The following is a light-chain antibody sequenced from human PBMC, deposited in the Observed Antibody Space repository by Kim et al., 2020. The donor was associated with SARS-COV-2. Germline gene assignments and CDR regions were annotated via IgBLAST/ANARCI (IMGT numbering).Light chain of an antibody. V-gene: IGKV1-39*01. Sequence: DNQITQSSFFLFASVGDRVTITCRASQSISSYLNWYQQKPGKAPKLLIYDASSLQSGVPSRFSGSGSGTDFTLTISSLQPEDFATYYCQQSYSTLPYTFGQGTKLEI. CDR1: QSISSY. CDR2: DAS. CDR3: QQSYSTLPYT. J-gene: IGKJ2*01.